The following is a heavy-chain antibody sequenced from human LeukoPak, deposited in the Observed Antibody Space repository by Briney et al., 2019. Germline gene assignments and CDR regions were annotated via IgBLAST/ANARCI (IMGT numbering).Heavy chain of an antibody. V-gene: IGHV1-69*13. CDR1: GYTFTSYG. Sequence: SVKVSCKASGYTFTSYGISWVRQAPGQGLEWMGGIIPIFGTANYAQKFQGRVTITADESTSTAYMELSSLRSEDTAVYYCARSPRGGTAAGSGGFDYWGQGTLVTVSS. D-gene: IGHD6-13*01. J-gene: IGHJ4*02. CDR3: ARSPRGGTAAGSGGFDY. CDR2: IIPIFGTA.